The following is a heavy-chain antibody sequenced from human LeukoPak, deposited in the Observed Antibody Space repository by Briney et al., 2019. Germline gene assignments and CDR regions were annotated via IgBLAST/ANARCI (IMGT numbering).Heavy chain of an antibody. CDR3: ARDSSGYDTPWDGMDV. V-gene: IGHV3-48*04. CDR1: GFSFSSYT. Sequence: GGSLRLSCTASGFSFSSYTMNWVRQAPGKGLEWVSYISSSSNSIHYADSVKGRFTISRDDSKNSLYLQMNTLRAEDTALYYCARDSSGYDTPWDGMDVWGQGTTVTATS. J-gene: IGHJ6*02. CDR2: ISSSSNSI. D-gene: IGHD3-22*01.